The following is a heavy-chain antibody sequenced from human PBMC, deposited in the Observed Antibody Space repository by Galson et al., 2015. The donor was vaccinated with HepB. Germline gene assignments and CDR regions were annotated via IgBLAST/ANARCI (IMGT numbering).Heavy chain of an antibody. CDR2: INLSDGDT. J-gene: IGHJ4*02. D-gene: IGHD2-15*01. Sequence: SVKVSCKASGFTFTSYQMHWVRQAPGQGLEWMGIINLSDGDTNCAQKFQGRITMTRDTSASTVYMELRSLTSEDTAVYHCARELRAAYQFDFWGQGTLVTVSS. CDR3: ARELRAAYQFDF. V-gene: IGHV1-46*01. CDR1: GFTFTSYQ.